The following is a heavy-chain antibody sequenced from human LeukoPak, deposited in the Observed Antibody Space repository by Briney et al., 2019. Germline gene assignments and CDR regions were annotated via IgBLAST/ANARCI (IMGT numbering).Heavy chain of an antibody. D-gene: IGHD2-2*01. CDR3: ARVEKGVEPAAFDP. J-gene: IGHJ5*02. CDR1: GGSISSYY. V-gene: IGHV4-59*01. CDR2: IYYSGTT. Sequence: SETLSLTCTVSGGSISSYYWSWIRQPPGKGLEWIGYIYYSGTTNYNPSLKSRVTISVDTSKNQFSLKLSSVTAADTAVYYCARVEKGVEPAAFDPWGQGTLATVSS.